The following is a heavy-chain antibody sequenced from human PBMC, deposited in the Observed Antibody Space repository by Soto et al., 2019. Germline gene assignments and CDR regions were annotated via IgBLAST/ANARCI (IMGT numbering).Heavy chain of an antibody. V-gene: IGHV4-59*11. Sequence: LSLTCTVSGGSISGHYWIWIRQPPGEGMEWIGYIFYSGSTTSNNNPSLKSRVTISVDTSKNEFSLRLSSVTAADTAVYYCARVRSSGWSPDYLGQGALVTVSS. CDR2: IFYSGSTTS. J-gene: IGHJ4*02. CDR3: ARVRSSGWSPDY. D-gene: IGHD6-19*01. CDR1: GGSISGHY.